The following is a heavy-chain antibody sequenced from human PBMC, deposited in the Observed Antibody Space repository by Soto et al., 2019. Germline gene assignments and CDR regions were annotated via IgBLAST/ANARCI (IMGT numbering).Heavy chain of an antibody. CDR1: GFTFSSYE. CDR2: ISSSGSTI. CDR3: ARLAAAGGPNFDY. Sequence: VGSLRLSCAASGFTFSSYEMNWVRQAPGKGLEWVSYISSSGSTIYYADSVRGRFTISRDNAKNSLYLQMNSLRAEDTAVYYCARLAAAGGPNFDYWGQGTLVTVSS. J-gene: IGHJ4*02. V-gene: IGHV3-48*03. D-gene: IGHD6-13*01.